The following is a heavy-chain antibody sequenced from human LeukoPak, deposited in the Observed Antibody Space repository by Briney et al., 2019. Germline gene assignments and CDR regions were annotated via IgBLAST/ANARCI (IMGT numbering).Heavy chain of an antibody. V-gene: IGHV3-30*18. D-gene: IGHD1-26*01. J-gene: IGHJ4*02. Sequence: GGSLRLSCAASGFTFSSYGMHWVRQAPGKGLEWVAVISYDGSNKYYADSVKGRFTISRGNSKNTLYLQMNSLRAEDTAVYYCAKDSGSYPDLDYWGQGTLVTVSS. CDR2: ISYDGSNK. CDR3: AKDSGSYPDLDY. CDR1: GFTFSSYG.